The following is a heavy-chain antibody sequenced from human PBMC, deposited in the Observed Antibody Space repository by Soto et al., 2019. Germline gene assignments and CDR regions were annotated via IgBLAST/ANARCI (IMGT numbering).Heavy chain of an antibody. CDR2: FDNDGTGS. CDR3: ARGLFGPDV. V-gene: IGHV3-74*01. Sequence: EVQLVESGGGLVQPGGSLRLSCAASGFTLSGRSMHWVRQAPGKGLVWVSGFDNDGTGSTYADSVKGPLTSSRDNAKNILYLQMKSLRDNDAAVYYSARGLFGPDVRGRWTKVTVSS. J-gene: IGHJ6*04. D-gene: IGHD3-10*02. CDR1: GFTLSGRS.